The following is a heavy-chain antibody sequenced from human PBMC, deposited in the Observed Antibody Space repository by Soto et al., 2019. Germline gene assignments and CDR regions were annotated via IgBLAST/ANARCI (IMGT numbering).Heavy chain of an antibody. CDR3: AGPGYSNSWYEDYFDY. CDR1: GFSFSAAA. J-gene: IGHJ4*02. D-gene: IGHD6-13*01. Sequence: EVQLVESGGGLVQPGGSLKLSCVASGFSFSAAAMHWVRQASGKGLEWVGRIRSKANNFATAYAASVNGRFTISRDDSKNTAYLQMNSLKTEETAVYFCAGPGYSNSWYEDYFDYWGQGTLVTVSS. V-gene: IGHV3-73*02. CDR2: IRSKANNFAT.